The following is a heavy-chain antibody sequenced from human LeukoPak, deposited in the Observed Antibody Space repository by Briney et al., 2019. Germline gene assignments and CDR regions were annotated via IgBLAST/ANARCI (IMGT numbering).Heavy chain of an antibody. CDR2: IGPDGSHK. D-gene: IGHD1-26*01. Sequence: GGSLRLSCAASGFTFSTYGMHWVRQAPGKGLEWVAVIGPDGSHKYYADSVKGRFTISRDKSKNTLYLQMNSLRAEDTAVYYCARDETSGSYYYYFDSWGQGTLVTVSS. CDR3: ARDETSGSYYYYFDS. V-gene: IGHV3-33*01. J-gene: IGHJ4*02. CDR1: GFTFSTYG.